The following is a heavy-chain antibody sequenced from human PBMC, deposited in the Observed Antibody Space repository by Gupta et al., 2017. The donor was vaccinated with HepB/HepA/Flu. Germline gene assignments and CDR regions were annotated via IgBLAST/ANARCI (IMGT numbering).Heavy chain of an antibody. Sequence: QVQLVESGGGVVQPGRSLRLSCAASGFTFSSYGMLWFRQAPGKGLEWVAVISHDGNRKHYADSMKGRITLSRDNSKNTLYLQMNSLRAEDTAVYYCAKDRREEAYGAEYWGQGTLVTVSS. CDR2: ISHDGNRK. CDR1: GFTFSSYG. V-gene: IGHV3-30*18. CDR3: AKDRREEAYGAEY. D-gene: IGHD4-17*01. J-gene: IGHJ4*02.